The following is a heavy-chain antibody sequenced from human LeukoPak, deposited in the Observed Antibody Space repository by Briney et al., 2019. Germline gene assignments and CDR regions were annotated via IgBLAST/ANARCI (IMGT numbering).Heavy chain of an antibody. J-gene: IGHJ4*02. CDR2: IRYDGSNK. D-gene: IGHD5-12*01. Sequence: GGSLRLSCAASGFTFSSYGMHWVRQAPGKGLEWVAFIRYDGSNKYYADSVKGRFTISRDNSKHTLYLQMNSLRAEDTAVYYCAKGGIVATPFDYWGQGTLVTVSS. CDR1: GFTFSSYG. CDR3: AKGGIVATPFDY. V-gene: IGHV3-30*02.